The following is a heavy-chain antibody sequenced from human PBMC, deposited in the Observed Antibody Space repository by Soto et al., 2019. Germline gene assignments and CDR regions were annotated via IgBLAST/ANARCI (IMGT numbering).Heavy chain of an antibody. CDR3: ARERERSGGGRYYYYGMDV. J-gene: IGHJ6*02. Sequence: SETLSLTCTVSGGSISSDYWSWIRQPPGKGLEWIGYIYYSGSTNYNPSLKSRVTISVDTSKNQFSLKLSSVTAADTAVYYCARERERSGGGRYYYYGMDVWGQGTTVTVSS. CDR1: GGSISSDY. V-gene: IGHV4-59*01. CDR2: IYYSGST. D-gene: IGHD1-26*01.